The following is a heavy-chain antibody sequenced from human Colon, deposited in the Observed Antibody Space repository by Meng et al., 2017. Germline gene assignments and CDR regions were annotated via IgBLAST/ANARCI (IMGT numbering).Heavy chain of an antibody. CDR1: GLTFSYAW. V-gene: IGHV3-15*01. Sequence: GSLRLSCAASGLTFSYAWMNWVRQAPGKGLEWVGRIKSKTSGGTIDYAAPVKGRFTISRDDSKNTLYLQMNSLKTEDTAVYYCTHSGSFFGHFGYWGQGTLVTVSS. CDR3: THSGSFFGHFGY. D-gene: IGHD1-26*01. CDR2: IKSKTSGGTI. J-gene: IGHJ4*02.